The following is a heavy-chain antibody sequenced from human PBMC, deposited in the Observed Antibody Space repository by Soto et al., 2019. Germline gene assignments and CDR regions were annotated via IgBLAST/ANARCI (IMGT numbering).Heavy chain of an antibody. CDR2: IYPGDSDT. CDR3: ARVGYSSGWIYAFDI. CDR1: GYSFTSYW. J-gene: IGHJ3*02. D-gene: IGHD6-19*01. Sequence: PGESLKISCKGSGYSFTSYWIGWVRQMPGKGLEWMGIIYPGDSDTRYSPSFQGQVTISADKSISTAFLQWSSLKASDTAMYYCARVGYSSGWIYAFDIWGQGTMVTVSS. V-gene: IGHV5-51*01.